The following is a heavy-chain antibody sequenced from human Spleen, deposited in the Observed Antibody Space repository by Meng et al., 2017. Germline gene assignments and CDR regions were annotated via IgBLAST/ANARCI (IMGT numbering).Heavy chain of an antibody. Sequence: SETLSLTCTVSGGSISSYYWSWIRQPPGKGLEWIGYIYYSGSANYTPSLKSRVTISVDTSKNQFSLKLSSVTAADTALYYCARDEDISAAGKLFGDYWGQGTLVTVSS. V-gene: IGHV4-59*01. CDR2: IYYSGSA. J-gene: IGHJ4*02. CDR3: ARDEDISAAGKLFGDY. D-gene: IGHD6-13*01. CDR1: GGSISSYY.